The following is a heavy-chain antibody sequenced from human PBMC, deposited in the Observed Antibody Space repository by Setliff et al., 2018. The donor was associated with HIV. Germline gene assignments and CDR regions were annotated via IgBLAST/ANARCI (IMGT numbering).Heavy chain of an antibody. CDR3: AARNSGNPTRHFDY. CDR1: GGSISSSNW. CDR2: IYHSGST. V-gene: IGHV4-38-2*01. Sequence: SETLSLTCAVSGGSISSSNWWSWIRQPSGKGLEWIGSIYHSGSTFYNPSLRSRVTISVDTSQDQFSLRLTSVTAADTAVYYCAARNSGNPTRHFDYWGQGTLVTVSS. J-gene: IGHJ4*02. D-gene: IGHD3-10*01.